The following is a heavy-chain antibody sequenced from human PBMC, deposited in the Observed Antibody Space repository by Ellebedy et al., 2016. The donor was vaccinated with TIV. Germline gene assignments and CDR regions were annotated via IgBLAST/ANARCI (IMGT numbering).Heavy chain of an antibody. J-gene: IGHJ4*02. CDR3: ARDYRDYHSLDY. V-gene: IGHV3-33*01. D-gene: IGHD4-17*01. CDR2: IWYDGSNK. CDR1: GFTFSSYG. Sequence: PGGSLRLSCAASGFTFSSYGMHWVRQAPGKGLEWVAVIWYDGSNKYYADSVKGRFTISRDNSKNTLYLQMNSLRAEDTAVYYCARDYRDYHSLDYWGQGTLVTVSS.